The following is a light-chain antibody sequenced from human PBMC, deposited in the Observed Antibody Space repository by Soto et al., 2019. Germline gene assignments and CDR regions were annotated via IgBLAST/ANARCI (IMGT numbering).Light chain of an antibody. CDR1: SGHSSYA. J-gene: IGLJ2*01. CDR3: QTWGTGIHVV. CDR2: LDSDGSH. Sequence: QPVLTQSPSASASLGASVKLTCTLSSGHSSYAIAWHQQQPEKGPRYLMKLDSDGSHTKGDEIPDRFSGSSSGAERYLPISSLQYEDEADYYCQTWGTGIHVVFGGGTKLTVL. V-gene: IGLV4-69*01.